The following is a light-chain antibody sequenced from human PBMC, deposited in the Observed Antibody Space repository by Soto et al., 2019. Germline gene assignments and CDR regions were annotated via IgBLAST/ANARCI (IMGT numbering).Light chain of an antibody. V-gene: IGKV1-27*01. J-gene: IGKJ1*01. CDR1: QGISNC. CDR2: AAS. CDR3: QKYNSAPWT. Sequence: DIQMTQSPSALSTSVGDRGTITCRASQGISNCLAWYQQKPGKVPKLLIHAASTLQSGVPSRFSGSGSGTDFTLTISSLQPEDVATYYCQKYNSAPWTFGQGTKVDIK.